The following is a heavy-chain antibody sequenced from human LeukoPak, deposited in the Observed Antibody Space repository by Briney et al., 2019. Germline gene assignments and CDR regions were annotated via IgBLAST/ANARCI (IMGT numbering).Heavy chain of an antibody. D-gene: IGHD3-22*01. CDR3: AKDDYYDSSGPVDY. V-gene: IGHV3-30*18. J-gene: IGHJ4*02. Sequence: GGSLRLSCAVSGFTFSSYGMHWVRQAPGKGLEWVAVISYDGSNKYYADSVKGRFTISRDNSKNTLYLQMNSLRAEDTAVYYCAKDDYYDSSGPVDYWGQGTLVTVSS. CDR2: ISYDGSNK. CDR1: GFTFSSYG.